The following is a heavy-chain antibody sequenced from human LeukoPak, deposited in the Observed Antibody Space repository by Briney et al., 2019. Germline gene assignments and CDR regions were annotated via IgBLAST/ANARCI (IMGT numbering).Heavy chain of an antibody. Sequence: GGSLRLSYAASGFTFSGYTLIWVRQAPGKGLEWVSYIRSSGTAIYDADSVKGRFTVSRDNAKNSLYLQMNNLRDEDTAVYYCARSRGWLQADYWGQGTLVTVSS. V-gene: IGHV3-48*02. CDR1: GFTFSGYT. J-gene: IGHJ4*02. D-gene: IGHD5-24*01. CDR2: IRSSGTAI. CDR3: ARSRGWLQADY.